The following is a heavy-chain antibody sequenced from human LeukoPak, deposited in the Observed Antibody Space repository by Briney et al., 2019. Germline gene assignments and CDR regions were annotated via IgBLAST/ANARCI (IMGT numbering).Heavy chain of an antibody. CDR3: ARVEGGSYSVYYYYYYMDV. CDR2: INPNSGGT. CDR1: GYTFTGYY. V-gene: IGHV1-2*02. D-gene: IGHD1-26*01. Sequence: ASVKVSCKASGYTFTGYYMHWVRQAPGQGLEWMGWINPNSGGTNYAQKLQGRVTMTTDTSTSTAYMELRSLRSDDTAVYYCARVEGGSYSVYYYYYYMDVWGKGTTVTVSS. J-gene: IGHJ6*03.